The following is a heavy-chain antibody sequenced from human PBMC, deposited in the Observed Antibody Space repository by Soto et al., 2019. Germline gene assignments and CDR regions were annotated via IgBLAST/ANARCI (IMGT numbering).Heavy chain of an antibody. CDR2: ISARGGSS. CDR3: AKGSIEYSASVDN. J-gene: IGHJ4*02. D-gene: IGHD5-12*01. CDR1: GFSFSSYA. V-gene: IGHV3-23*01. Sequence: VQLLESGGGLVQPGGSLRLSCAASGFSFSSYAMVWVRQAPGKGLEWVSVISARGGSSYFVDSVKGRFTISRDNSKNVLSLEMNSLRADDTAIYFCAKGSIEYSASVDNWGQGTLVLVSS.